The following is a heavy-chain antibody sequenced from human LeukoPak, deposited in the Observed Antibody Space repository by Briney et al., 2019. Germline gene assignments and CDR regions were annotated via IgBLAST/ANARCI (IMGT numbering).Heavy chain of an antibody. CDR2: IWYDGSNK. Sequence: GGSLRLSCAASGFTFSSYGMHWVRQAPGKGLEWVAVIWYDGSNKYYADSVKGRLTISRDNSKNTLYLQMNSLRAEDTAVYYCARDPALYYYGSESYYYYYGMDVWGKGTTVTVSS. D-gene: IGHD3-10*01. V-gene: IGHV3-33*01. J-gene: IGHJ6*04. CDR1: GFTFSSYG. CDR3: ARDPALYYYGSESYYYYYGMDV.